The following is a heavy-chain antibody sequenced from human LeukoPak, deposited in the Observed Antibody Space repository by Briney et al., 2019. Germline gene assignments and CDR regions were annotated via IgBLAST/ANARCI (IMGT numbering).Heavy chain of an antibody. Sequence: AGKSLRLSCAASGFTFSSYAMNWVRQAPGKGLEWVSTITGSGGSTYYTDSVKGRFTISRDNSKNTLYLQVNSLRPEDTAVYYCAKGGLGESSLNNFDYWGQGTLVTVSS. CDR3: AKGGLGESSLNNFDY. CDR1: GFTFSSYA. J-gene: IGHJ4*02. CDR2: ITGSGGST. V-gene: IGHV3-23*01. D-gene: IGHD3-16*02.